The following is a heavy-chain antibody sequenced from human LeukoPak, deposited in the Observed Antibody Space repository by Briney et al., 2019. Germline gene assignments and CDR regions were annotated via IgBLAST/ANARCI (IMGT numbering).Heavy chain of an antibody. Sequence: ASVRVSCKAPGYSFTTYYIHWVRQAPGQGLEWMGIINPSGGSTSYSQQFQGRITLTRDTSTSTVYMDLSSLTSEDTAVYYCARVGYCSGGSCYYLAYWGQGTLVTVSS. CDR3: ARVGYCSGGSCYYLAY. D-gene: IGHD2-15*01. J-gene: IGHJ4*02. CDR1: GYSFTTYY. V-gene: IGHV1-46*01. CDR2: INPSGGST.